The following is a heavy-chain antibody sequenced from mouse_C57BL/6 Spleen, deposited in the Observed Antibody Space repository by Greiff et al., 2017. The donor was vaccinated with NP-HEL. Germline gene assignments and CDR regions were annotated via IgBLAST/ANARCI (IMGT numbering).Heavy chain of an antibody. CDR1: GYTFTDYE. J-gene: IGHJ3*01. V-gene: IGHV1-15*01. D-gene: IGHD6-1*01. CDR3: TRAPLFAY. Sequence: VQLQQSGAELVRPGASVTLSCKASGYTFTDYEMHWVKQTPVHGLEWIGAIDPETGGTAYNQKFKGKAILTADQSSSTAYMELRSLTSEDSAVYYCTRAPLFAYWGQGTLVTVSA. CDR2: IDPETGGT.